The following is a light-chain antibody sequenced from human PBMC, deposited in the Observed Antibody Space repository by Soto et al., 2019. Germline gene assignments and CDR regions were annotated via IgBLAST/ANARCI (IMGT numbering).Light chain of an antibody. Sequence: DIQMTQSPSTLSASVGDRVTIACRASQSVSSWLAWYQQKRGRAPKLLIYKASTLQRGVPSRFSGSGSGTDFPLTISDQPPDDFATYDCQQYNDQWTFGQGTEVE. CDR1: QSVSSW. CDR2: KAS. CDR3: QQYNDQWT. J-gene: IGKJ1*01. V-gene: IGKV1-5*03.